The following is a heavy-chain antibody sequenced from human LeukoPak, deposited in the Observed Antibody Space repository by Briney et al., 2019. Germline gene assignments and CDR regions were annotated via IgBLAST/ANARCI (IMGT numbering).Heavy chain of an antibody. CDR3: ARGSYDSSGLEEPPFDD. V-gene: IGHV1-2*02. D-gene: IGHD3-22*01. J-gene: IGHJ4*02. CDR2: INPNSGGT. Sequence: ASVKVSCKASGYTFTGYYMHWVRQAPGQGLEWMGWINPNSGGTNYAQKFQGRVTMTRDTSISTAYMELSRLRSDDTAVYYCARGSYDSSGLEEPPFDDWGQGTLVTVSS. CDR1: GYTFTGYY.